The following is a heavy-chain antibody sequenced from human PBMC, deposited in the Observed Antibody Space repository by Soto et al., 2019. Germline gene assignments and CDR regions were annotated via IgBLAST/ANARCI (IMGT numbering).Heavy chain of an antibody. CDR1: GASISTGSF. CDR3: ARVPSP. J-gene: IGHJ5*02. V-gene: IGHV4-30-2*01. Sequence: SETLSLTCTVSGASISTGSFWTWIRQPPGKGLEWIGYIHHSGSTYYNPSLKSRVTISVDRSKNQFSLKLSSVTAADTAVYYCARVPSPWGQGTLVTVSS. CDR2: IHHSGST.